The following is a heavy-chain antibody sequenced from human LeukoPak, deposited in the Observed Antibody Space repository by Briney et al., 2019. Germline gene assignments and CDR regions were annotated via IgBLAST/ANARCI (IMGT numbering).Heavy chain of an antibody. D-gene: IGHD3-22*01. J-gene: IGHJ4*02. CDR3: AKETYDSSDHPRYGGYCFDY. CDR1: GFSFGDHA. V-gene: IGHV3-9*03. CDR2: ISYNGGYI. Sequence: GGSLRLSCAASGFSFGDHAMHWVRQVPGKGLEWVSSISYNGGYIGYADSVKGRFIISRDNAKKSLFLQMNSLRAEDMALYFCAKETYDSSDHPRYGGYCFDYWGQGTLVTVSS.